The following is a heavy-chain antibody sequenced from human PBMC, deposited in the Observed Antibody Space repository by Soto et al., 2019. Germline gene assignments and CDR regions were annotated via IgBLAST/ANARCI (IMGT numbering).Heavy chain of an antibody. D-gene: IGHD4-4*01. J-gene: IGHJ4*02. CDR2: IYYSGNT. CDR1: GGSISSSSYY. Sequence: KASETLSLTCTVSGGSISSSSYYWGWIRQPPGKGLEWIGSIYYSGNTYYDPSLKSRVTISIDPSKNQFSLRLSSVTAADTAVYYCARHVDYGNLDLDYWGQGTLVTVSS. CDR3: ARHVDYGNLDLDY. V-gene: IGHV4-39*01.